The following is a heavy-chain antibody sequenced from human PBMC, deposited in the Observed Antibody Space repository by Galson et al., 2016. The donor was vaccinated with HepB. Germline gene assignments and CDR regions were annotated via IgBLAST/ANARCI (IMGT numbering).Heavy chain of an antibody. D-gene: IGHD2-2*01. V-gene: IGHV3-30*14. J-gene: IGHJ5*02. CDR1: GFTFSSYS. Sequence: SLRLSCAASGFTFSSYSLHWVRQAPGKGLEWVAAISSDGNFKYYADSVKGRFTISRDNSKNMMFLQMNNLRADDTAVYYCATQSASTKCYWCSDPWGQGTLVTVSS. CDR2: ISSDGNFK. CDR3: ATQSASTKCYWCSDP.